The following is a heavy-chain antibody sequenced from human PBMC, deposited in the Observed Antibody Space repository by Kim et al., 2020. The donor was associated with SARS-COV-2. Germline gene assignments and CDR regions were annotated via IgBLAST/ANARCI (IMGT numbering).Heavy chain of an antibody. D-gene: IGHD2-15*01. CDR1: GYTFTDYH. Sequence: ASVKVSCKASGYTFTDYHIHWVRQAPGQGLEWMGRLSANSGGTNYAQRFQGRVTMTRDTSISTVYLEMTRLRSDDTAGDYCARSSLLDFDYWGQGTLVTV. CDR3: ARSSLLDFDY. CDR2: LSANSGGT. V-gene: IGHV1-2*06. J-gene: IGHJ4*02.